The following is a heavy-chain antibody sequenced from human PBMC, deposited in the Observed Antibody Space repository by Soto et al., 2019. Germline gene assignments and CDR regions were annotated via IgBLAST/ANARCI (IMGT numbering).Heavy chain of an antibody. J-gene: IGHJ4*02. CDR3: ARIVTLRSPLDY. Sequence: ASVKVSCKASGGTFSSYAISWVRQAPGQGLEWMGWISAYNGNTNYAQKLQGRVTMTTDTSTSTAYMELRSLRSDDTAVYYCARIVTLRSPLDYWGQGTLVTVSS. D-gene: IGHD3-16*02. CDR1: GGTFSSYA. V-gene: IGHV1-18*01. CDR2: ISAYNGNT.